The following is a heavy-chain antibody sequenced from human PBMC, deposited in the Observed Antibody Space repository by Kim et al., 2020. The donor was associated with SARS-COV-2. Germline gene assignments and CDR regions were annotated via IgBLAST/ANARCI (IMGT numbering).Heavy chain of an antibody. V-gene: IGHV3-23*01. CDR3: AKPQYYDFWSGYSP. D-gene: IGHD3-3*01. CDR2: ISGSGGST. Sequence: GGSLRLSCAASGFTFSSYAMSWVRQAPGKGLEWVSAISGSGGSTYYADSVKGRFTISRDNSKNTLYLQMNSLRAEDTAVYYCAKPQYYDFWSGYSPWGQGTLVTVSS. CDR1: GFTFSSYA. J-gene: IGHJ4*02.